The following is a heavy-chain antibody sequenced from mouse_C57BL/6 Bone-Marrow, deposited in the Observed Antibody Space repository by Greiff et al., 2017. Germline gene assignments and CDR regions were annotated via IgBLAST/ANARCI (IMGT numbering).Heavy chain of an antibody. CDR2: INPNNGGT. J-gene: IGHJ3*01. D-gene: IGHD2-4*01. CDR3: ARRLYDYGRFAV. CDR1: GYTFTDYN. Sequence: EVQLQQSGPELVKPGASVKIPCKASGYTFTDYNMDWVKQSHGKSLEWIGDINPNNGGTIYNQKFKGKATLTVDKSSSTAYLELRSLTSEDTAVYYCARRLYDYGRFAVWGQGTLVTVAS. V-gene: IGHV1-18*01.